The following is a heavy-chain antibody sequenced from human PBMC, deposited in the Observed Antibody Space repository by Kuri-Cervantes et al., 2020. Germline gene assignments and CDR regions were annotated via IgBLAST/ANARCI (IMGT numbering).Heavy chain of an antibody. V-gene: IGHV3-48*04. J-gene: IGHJ3*02. CDR2: ISSSGSTI. CDR1: GFTFSSYS. D-gene: IGHD1-14*01. Sequence: GESLKISCAASGFTFSSYSMNWVRQAPGKGLEWVSYISSSGSTIYYADSVKGRFTISRDNARNSLYLQMNSLRAEDTAVYYCASGEPAAFDIWGQGTMVTVSS. CDR3: ASGEPAAFDI.